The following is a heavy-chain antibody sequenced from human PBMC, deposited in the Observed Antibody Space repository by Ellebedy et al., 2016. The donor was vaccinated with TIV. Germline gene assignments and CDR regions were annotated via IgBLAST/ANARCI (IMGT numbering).Heavy chain of an antibody. CDR2: IYYSGST. CDR3: ARGDGTTDNWFNP. Sequence: SETLSLXXTVSGGTISSYYWSWIRQPPGKGLEWIGYIYYSGSTNYNPSLKSRVTISVDTSKNQFSLKLSSVTAADTAVYYCARGDGTTDNWFNPWGQGTLVTVSS. D-gene: IGHD4-11*01. V-gene: IGHV4-59*13. J-gene: IGHJ5*02. CDR1: GGTISSYY.